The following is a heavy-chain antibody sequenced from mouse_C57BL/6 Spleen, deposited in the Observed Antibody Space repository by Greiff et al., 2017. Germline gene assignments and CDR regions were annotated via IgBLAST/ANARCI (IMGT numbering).Heavy chain of an antibody. V-gene: IGHV5-9-1*02. CDR3: TSGGNNAMDY. J-gene: IGHJ4*01. D-gene: IGHD2-1*01. Sequence: VKLVESGEGLVKPGGSLKLSCAASGFTFSSYVMSWVRQTPETRLEWVAYTSSGGDYTYYVETVKGRFTISRDKARNTLYLQMSSLKSEDTAMYYCTSGGNNAMDYWGQGTSVTVSS. CDR2: TSSGGDYT. CDR1: GFTFSSYV.